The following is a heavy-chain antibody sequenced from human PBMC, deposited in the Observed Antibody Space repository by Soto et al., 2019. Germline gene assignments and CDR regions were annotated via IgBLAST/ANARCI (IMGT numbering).Heavy chain of an antibody. CDR1: GGTFSSYA. Sequence: SVKVSCKASGGTFSSYAISWVRQAPGQGLEWMGGIIPIFGTANYAQKFQGRVTITADESTSTAYMELSGLRSEDTAVYYCARDSEAHSYGFGYWGQGTMVTVSS. CDR2: IIPIFGTA. D-gene: IGHD5-18*01. J-gene: IGHJ4*02. V-gene: IGHV1-69*13. CDR3: ARDSEAHSYGFGY.